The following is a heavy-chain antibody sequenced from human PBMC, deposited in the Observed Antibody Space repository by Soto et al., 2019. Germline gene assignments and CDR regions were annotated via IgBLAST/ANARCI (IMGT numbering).Heavy chain of an antibody. CDR1: GDSVSINSAA. D-gene: IGHD1-26*01. Sequence: TLSLTCAISGDSVSINSAAWSWIRPSPSRGLEWLGRTFYRSKWYNDYAVSVKGRITINPDTSKNQFSLQLNSVTPEDTAVYYCAKEGGNHYYYYAMDVWGQGTTVTVSS. CDR3: AKEGGNHYYYYAMDV. J-gene: IGHJ6*02. V-gene: IGHV6-1*01. CDR2: TFYRSKWYN.